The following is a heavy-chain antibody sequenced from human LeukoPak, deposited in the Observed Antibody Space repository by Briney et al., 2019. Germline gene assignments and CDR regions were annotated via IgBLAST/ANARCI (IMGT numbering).Heavy chain of an antibody. CDR2: ISGSGGST. D-gene: IGHD2-15*01. V-gene: IGHV3-23*01. CDR3: AKIRGVVVVAATNY. J-gene: IGHJ4*02. CDR1: GFTFSSYA. Sequence: PGGSLRLSCAASGFTFSSYAMSWVRQAPGKGLEWVSAISGSGGSTYYADSVKGRFTIPRDNSKNTLYLQMNSLRAEDTAVYYCAKIRGVVVVAATNYWGQGTLVTVSS.